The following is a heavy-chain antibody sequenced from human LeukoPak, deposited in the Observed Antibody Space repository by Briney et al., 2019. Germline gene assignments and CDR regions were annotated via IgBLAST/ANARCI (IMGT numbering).Heavy chain of an antibody. CDR3: ARADTTGPYYYGSGSYYGPGEFDY. D-gene: IGHD3-10*01. CDR1: GYTFTSYG. V-gene: IGHV1-18*01. J-gene: IGHJ4*02. CDR2: ISAYNGNT. Sequence: ASVKVSCKASGYTFTSYGISWVRQAPGQGLEWMGWISAYNGNTNYAQKLQGRVTMTTDTSTSTAYMELRSLRSDDTAVYYCARADTTGPYYYGSGSYYGPGEFDYWGQGTLVTVSS.